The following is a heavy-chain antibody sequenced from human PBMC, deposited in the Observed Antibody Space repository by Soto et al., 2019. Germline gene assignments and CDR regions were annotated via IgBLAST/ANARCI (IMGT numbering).Heavy chain of an antibody. CDR2: ISPDGSDV. CDR1: GFPFTNYW. Sequence: QVVESGGGLVPPGGSLRLSCAASGFPFTNYWMNWVRQTPGKGLMWVSRISPDGSDVGYADSVEGRFTVSRDNAKNTLFLEMNSLRVEDTAVYYCVNQEVGATVYFDHWGQGTLVTVSS. D-gene: IGHD1-26*01. CDR3: VNQEVGATVYFDH. J-gene: IGHJ4*02. V-gene: IGHV3-74*01.